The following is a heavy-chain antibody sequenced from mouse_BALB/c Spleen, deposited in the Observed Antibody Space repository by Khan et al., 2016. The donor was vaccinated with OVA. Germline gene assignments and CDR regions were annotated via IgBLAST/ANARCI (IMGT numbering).Heavy chain of an antibody. CDR1: GFNIKDTY. Sequence: VQLQQSGAELVKPGASVKLSCSASGFNIKDTYIHWMKQRPEQGLEWIGRIDPPNDDSTYGPKFQAKATLTADTSSNPAYLQLSSLTTEDTAVYYCATLYGSPFAFWGQGTLVSVSA. CDR2: IDPPNDDS. J-gene: IGHJ3*01. V-gene: IGHV14-3*02. D-gene: IGHD2-1*01. CDR3: ATLYGSPFAF.